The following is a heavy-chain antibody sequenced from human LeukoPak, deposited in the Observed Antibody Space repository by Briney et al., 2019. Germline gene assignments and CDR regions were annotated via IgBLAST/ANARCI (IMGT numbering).Heavy chain of an antibody. V-gene: IGHV4-4*07. Sequence: PSETPSLTCTVSGGSINSFYCSWIPQPAGKGLKWFGRIYTSGSTNYTPSLKSRSTMSVDTSKNQFSLKLSSVTAADTARYYGTRVHLPAIKGAFDIWGQGTMVTVSS. CDR3: TRVHLPAIKGAFDI. J-gene: IGHJ3*02. CDR2: IYTSGST. CDR1: GGSINSFY. D-gene: IGHD2-2*01.